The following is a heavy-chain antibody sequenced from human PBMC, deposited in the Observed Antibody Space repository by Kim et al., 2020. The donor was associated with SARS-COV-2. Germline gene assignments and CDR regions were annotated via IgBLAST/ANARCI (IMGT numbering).Heavy chain of an antibody. V-gene: IGHV3-9*01. Sequence: GGSLRLSCAASGFTFDDYAMHWVRQAPGKGLEWVSGISWNSGSIGYADSVKGRFTISRDNAKNSLYLQMNSLRAEDTALYYCAKDTNYYDSSGLYYYYGMDVWGQGTAVTVSS. J-gene: IGHJ6*02. CDR1: GFTFDDYA. D-gene: IGHD3-22*01. CDR2: ISWNSGSI. CDR3: AKDTNYYDSSGLYYYYGMDV.